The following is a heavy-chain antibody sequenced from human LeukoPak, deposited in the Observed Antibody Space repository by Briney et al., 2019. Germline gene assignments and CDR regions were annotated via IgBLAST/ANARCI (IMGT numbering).Heavy chain of an antibody. J-gene: IGHJ5*02. CDR2: MNPNSGNT. V-gene: IGHV1-8*01. Sequence: ASVKVSCKASGYTFTSYDINWVRQATGQGLEWMGWMNPNSGNTGYAQKFQGRVTMTRNTSISTAYMELSSLRSEGTAVYYCARRRVGATYNWFDPWGQGTLVTVSS. CDR3: ARRRVGATYNWFDP. D-gene: IGHD1-26*01. CDR1: GYTFTSYD.